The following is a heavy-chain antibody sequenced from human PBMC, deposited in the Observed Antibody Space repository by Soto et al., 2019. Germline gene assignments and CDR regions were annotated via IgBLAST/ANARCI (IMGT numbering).Heavy chain of an antibody. CDR1: GFTFSSYA. CDR3: AKDIVVVPAAAYFDY. J-gene: IGHJ4*02. Sequence: EVQLLESGGGLVQPGGSLRLSCAASGFTFSSYAMSWVRQAPGKGLEWVSAISGSGGSTYYADSVKGRFTISRDNSNNTLYMQMNSLRAEDTAVYYCAKDIVVVPAAAYFDYWGQGTLVTVSS. CDR2: ISGSGGST. D-gene: IGHD2-2*01. V-gene: IGHV3-23*01.